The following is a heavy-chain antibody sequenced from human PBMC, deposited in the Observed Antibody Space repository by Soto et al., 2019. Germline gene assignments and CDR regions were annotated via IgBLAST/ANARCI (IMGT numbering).Heavy chain of an antibody. D-gene: IGHD3-16*02. J-gene: IGHJ6*02. CDR3: ARASYPYYYYYGMDV. CDR2: IIPIFGTA. Sequence: SVKVSCTASGGTFSSYASSWVRQAPGQGLEWMGGIIPIFGTANYAQKFQGRVTITADESTSTAYMELSSLRSEDTAVYYCARASYPYYYYYGMDVWGQGTTVTVSS. V-gene: IGHV1-69*13. CDR1: GGTFSSYA.